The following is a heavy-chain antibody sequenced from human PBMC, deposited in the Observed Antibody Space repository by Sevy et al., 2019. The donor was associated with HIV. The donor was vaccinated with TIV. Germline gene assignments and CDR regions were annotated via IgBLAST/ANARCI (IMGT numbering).Heavy chain of an antibody. CDR3: ARGSGYSRLYYFDY. J-gene: IGHJ4*02. CDR2: IKQDGREK. Sequence: GGSLRLSCAASGFTFSNYWMSWVRQAPGEGLEWVASIKQDGREKHYVDSVKGRFTVSRENANNSLYLQVNSLRAEDTAVYYCARGSGYSRLYYFDYWGQGTLVTVSS. CDR1: GFTFSNYW. D-gene: IGHD3-22*01. V-gene: IGHV3-7*01.